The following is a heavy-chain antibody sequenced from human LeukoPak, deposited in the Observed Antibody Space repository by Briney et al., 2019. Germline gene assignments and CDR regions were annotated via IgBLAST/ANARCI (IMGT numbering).Heavy chain of an antibody. CDR3: TRSHAPIPAAIVFYFDY. J-gene: IGHJ4*02. D-gene: IGHD2-2*01. CDR1: GFTFSSYA. CDR2: ISGSGGST. V-gene: IGHV3-23*01. Sequence: GGSLRLSWAASGFTFSSYAMSWVRQAPGKGLEWVSAISGSGGSTYYADSVKGRFTIYRDYFKKTLYLQMNSLRAEDTAVYYCTRSHAPIPAAIVFYFDYWGQGTLVTVSS.